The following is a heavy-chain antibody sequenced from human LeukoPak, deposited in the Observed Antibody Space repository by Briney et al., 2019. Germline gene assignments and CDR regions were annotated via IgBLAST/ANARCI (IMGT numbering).Heavy chain of an antibody. CDR1: GFTFSSYS. CDR2: ISSSSSTI. J-gene: IGHJ4*02. CDR3: ARDRGGSYSAIDY. V-gene: IGHV3-48*04. Sequence: GGSLRLSCAASGFTFSSYSMNWVRQAPGKGLEWASFISSSSSTIYYADSVKGRFTISRDNAKNSLYLQMNSLRAEDTAVYYCARDRGGSYSAIDYWGQGTLVTVSS. D-gene: IGHD1-26*01.